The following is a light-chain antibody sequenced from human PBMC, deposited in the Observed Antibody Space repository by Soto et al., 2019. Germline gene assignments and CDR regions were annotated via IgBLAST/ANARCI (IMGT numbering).Light chain of an antibody. CDR1: QRISTR. V-gene: IGKV1-5*03. J-gene: IGKJ1*01. Sequence: DIQMTQSPSTLSASVGDRVTITCRASQRISTRLAWYQQKPGKAPNLLIYKASNLESGVPSRFSGSGSGTEFTLTVSSLQPDDIATYYCQQYNTFPWTLGQGTKVEIK. CDR2: KAS. CDR3: QQYNTFPWT.